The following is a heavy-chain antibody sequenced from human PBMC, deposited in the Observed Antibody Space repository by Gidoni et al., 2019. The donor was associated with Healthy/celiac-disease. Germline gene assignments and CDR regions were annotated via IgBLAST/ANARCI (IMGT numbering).Heavy chain of an antibody. V-gene: IGHV4-39*07. D-gene: IGHD3-3*02. J-gene: IGHJ3*02. Sequence: QLHDSALGLVKPSETRSPTRTVSGGPIRSSSYYWGWIRQPPGKWREWIGSIYYSGSTYYNPYLKSRVTISVGTCKNQFSLKLSSVTAADTAVYYCARERTPFQGDAFDIWCQGTMVTVSS. CDR1: GGPIRSSSYY. CDR3: ARERTPFQGDAFDI. CDR2: IYYSGST.